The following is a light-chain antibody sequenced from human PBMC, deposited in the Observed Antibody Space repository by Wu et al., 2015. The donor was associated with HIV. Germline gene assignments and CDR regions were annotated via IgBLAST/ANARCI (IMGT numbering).Light chain of an antibody. Sequence: DIQLTQSPSSLSASVGDRVTISCQASQDIDDHLNWYQQKVGKAPKLLIYDASNLESGVPSGLSGSGSGTNFSSPSAACSLKILQTYYCQQFNSYPHTFGGGTKVEIK. J-gene: IGKJ4*01. CDR2: DAS. V-gene: IGKV1-33*01. CDR1: QDIDDH. CDR3: QQFNSYPHT.